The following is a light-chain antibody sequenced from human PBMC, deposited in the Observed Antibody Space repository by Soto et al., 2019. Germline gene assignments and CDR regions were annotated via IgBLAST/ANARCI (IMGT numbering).Light chain of an antibody. V-gene: IGKV3-11*01. CDR3: QQRSNF. CDR1: QSVSSY. CDR2: DAS. Sequence: EIVLTQSPATLSLSPGERATLSCRASQSVSSYLAWYQQKPGQAPRLLIYDASSRATGIPARFSGSGSGTDFTLTISTLETEDFAVYYCQQRSNFFGPGTKVDIK. J-gene: IGKJ3*01.